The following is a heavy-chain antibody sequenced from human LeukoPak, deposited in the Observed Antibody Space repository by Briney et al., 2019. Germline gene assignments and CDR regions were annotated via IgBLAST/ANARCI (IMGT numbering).Heavy chain of an antibody. Sequence: GGSLRLSCAASGFAFSSYWMHWVRQAPGKGLVWVSRINSYGSSTSYADSVKGRFTISRDNAKNTLYLQMNSLRADDTAVYYCARDEALGYCSGGSCYSLSFIDSWGQGTLVTVSS. CDR2: INSYGSST. CDR1: GFAFSSYW. V-gene: IGHV3-74*01. CDR3: ARDEALGYCSGGSCYSLSFIDS. J-gene: IGHJ4*02. D-gene: IGHD2-15*01.